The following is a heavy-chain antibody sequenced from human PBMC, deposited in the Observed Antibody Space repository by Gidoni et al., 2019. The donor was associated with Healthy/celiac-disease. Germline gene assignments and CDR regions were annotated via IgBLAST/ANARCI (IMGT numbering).Heavy chain of an antibody. V-gene: IGHV4-61*01. CDR2: IYYSGST. CDR1: GCSFSSGRYY. J-gene: IGHJ4*02. D-gene: IGHD2-15*01. CDR3: ARELGSRSGGSSLRRPIDY. Sequence: QVQLQESGPGLVKPSETLSLPCTVSGCSFSSGRYYWSWIRQPTGKGLEWIGYIYYSGSTNYNPALKRRVTISVDTSKNQFSLKLSSVTAADTAVYYCARELGSRSGGSSLRRPIDYWGQGTLVTVSS.